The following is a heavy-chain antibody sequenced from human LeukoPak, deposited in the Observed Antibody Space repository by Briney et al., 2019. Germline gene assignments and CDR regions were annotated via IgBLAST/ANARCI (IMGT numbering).Heavy chain of an antibody. J-gene: IGHJ6*04. CDR1: GFTFSNYW. Sequence: GGSLRLSCVSSGFTFSNYWMKWVRQAPGKGLEWVASINEDGSGRFSVGSVKDRITISRDNTRNSLDLQINSLTVEDTAIYYCARDDGDVWGTGTTVTVSS. CDR2: INEDGSGR. CDR3: ARDDGDV. V-gene: IGHV3-7*01.